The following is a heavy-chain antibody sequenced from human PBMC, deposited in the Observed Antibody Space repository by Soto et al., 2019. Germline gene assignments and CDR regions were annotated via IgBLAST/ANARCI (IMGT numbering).Heavy chain of an antibody. D-gene: IGHD3-3*01. Sequence: SETLSLTCAVSGGSISSGGYSWSWIRQPPGKGLEWIGYIYHSGSTYYNPSLKSRVTISVDRSKNQFSLKLSSVTAADTAVYYCARRGTVTNKIDYWGQGTLVTVSS. CDR1: GGSISSGGYS. V-gene: IGHV4-30-2*01. J-gene: IGHJ4*02. CDR2: IYHSGST. CDR3: ARRGTVTNKIDY.